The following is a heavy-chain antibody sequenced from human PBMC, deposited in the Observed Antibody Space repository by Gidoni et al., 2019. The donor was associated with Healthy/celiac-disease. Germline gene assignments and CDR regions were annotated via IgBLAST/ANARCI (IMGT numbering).Heavy chain of an antibody. J-gene: IGHJ4*02. CDR2: IYYSGST. CDR1: GGSISSSSYY. Sequence: QLQLQESGPGLVKPSETLSLTCTVSGGSISSSSYYWGWIRQPPGKGLEWIGSIYYSGSTYYNPSLKSRVTISVDTSKNQFSLKLSSVTAADTAVYYCASRPRGAVRGVIIDFDYWGQGTLVTVSS. V-gene: IGHV4-39*01. CDR3: ASRPRGAVRGVIIDFDY. D-gene: IGHD3-10*01.